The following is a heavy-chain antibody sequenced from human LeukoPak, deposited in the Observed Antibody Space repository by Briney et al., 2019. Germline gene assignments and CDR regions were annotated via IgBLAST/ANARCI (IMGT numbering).Heavy chain of an antibody. Sequence: SVKVSCKASGGSFNNYAINWVRQAPGQGLEWMGDISPMFLTTNYAQKFQGRVTLTADESTGTAYLELGSLRSEDTAVYYCAGDSHSSGFDYWGQGTLVTVSS. CDR1: GGSFNNYA. CDR3: AGDSHSSGFDY. J-gene: IGHJ4*02. D-gene: IGHD3-22*01. V-gene: IGHV1-69*13. CDR2: ISPMFLTT.